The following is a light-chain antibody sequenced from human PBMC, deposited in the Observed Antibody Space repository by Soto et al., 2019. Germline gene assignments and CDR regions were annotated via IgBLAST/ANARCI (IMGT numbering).Light chain of an antibody. Sequence: DIQMTQSPSSLSASVGDRVTITCRASQGISRYLNWYQQKPGRAPNLLIYAASTLQSGVPSRFSGTGSGTDFTLTISILQPEDFATYCCQQSFRSPFTRGPGAKVDVK. J-gene: IGKJ3*01. V-gene: IGKV1-39*01. CDR3: QQSFRSPFT. CDR2: AAS. CDR1: QGISRY.